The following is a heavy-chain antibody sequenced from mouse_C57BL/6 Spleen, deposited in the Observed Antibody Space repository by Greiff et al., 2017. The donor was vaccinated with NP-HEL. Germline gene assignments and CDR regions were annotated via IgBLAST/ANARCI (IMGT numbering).Heavy chain of an antibody. D-gene: IGHD1-1*01. J-gene: IGHJ2*01. CDR2: INPSRGYT. CDR1: GYTFTSYT. V-gene: IGHV1-4*01. CDR3: ARIDYYGSNYFDY. Sequence: LEESGAELARPGASVKMSCKASGYTFTSYTMHWVNQRPGQGLEWIGYINPSRGYTKYNQTFTDKATLTADKSSSTAYMQLSSLTSEDSAVYYCARIDYYGSNYFDYWGQGTTLTVSS.